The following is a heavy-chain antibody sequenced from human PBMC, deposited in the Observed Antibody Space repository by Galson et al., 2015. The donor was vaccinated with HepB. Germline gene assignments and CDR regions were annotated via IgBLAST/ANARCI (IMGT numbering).Heavy chain of an antibody. CDR3: ATQIIAATREPDS. V-gene: IGHV3-21*01. Sequence: SLRLSCAASGLTFSTYDMKWVRQAPGKGLEWVSTIRNRSPYIYYADSVKGRFTISRDNAKNSLYLQMNSLRAEDTAVYYCATQIIAATREPDSWGQGTLVTVSS. CDR2: IRNRSPYI. CDR1: GLTFSTYD. D-gene: IGHD6-13*01. J-gene: IGHJ4*02.